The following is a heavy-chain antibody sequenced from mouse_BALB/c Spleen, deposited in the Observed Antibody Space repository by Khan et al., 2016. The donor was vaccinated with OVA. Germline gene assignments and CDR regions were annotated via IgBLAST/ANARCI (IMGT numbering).Heavy chain of an antibody. CDR3: IRGGYGGFAY. CDR1: DYAFTSYS. CDR2: IDPYNGGT. J-gene: IGHJ3*01. Sequence: VQLQQSGPELVKPGASVKVSCKASDYAFTSYSMYWVNQSHGKSLEWIGYIDPYNGGTSYNQKFKGKVTLTVDKSSTTAYMHLNSLTSEDSAVYYCIRGGYGGFAYWGQGTLVTVSA. V-gene: IGHV1S135*01. D-gene: IGHD1-1*01.